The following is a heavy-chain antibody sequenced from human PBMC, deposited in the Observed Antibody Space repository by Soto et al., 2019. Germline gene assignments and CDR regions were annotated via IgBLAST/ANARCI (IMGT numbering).Heavy chain of an antibody. Sequence: PSETLSVTCTVSGGSISSSRCHWGWIRQPPGKGLEWIASIKYSGTTFYNPSLKSRVTLSVDTSKNQFSLKLSSVTAADTAVYYCARAGGLGAVAVDYWGLGTLVTVSS. J-gene: IGHJ4*02. CDR3: ARAGGLGAVAVDY. CDR2: IKYSGTT. V-gene: IGHV4-39*07. D-gene: IGHD6-19*01. CDR1: GGSISSSRCH.